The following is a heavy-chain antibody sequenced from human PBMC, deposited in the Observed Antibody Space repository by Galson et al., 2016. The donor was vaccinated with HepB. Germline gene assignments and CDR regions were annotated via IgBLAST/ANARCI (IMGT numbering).Heavy chain of an antibody. Sequence: TLSLTCTVSGGSISSGGYYWSWIRLHPGKGLEWIGYIYYSGSAYYNPSLKSRVSISVATSKNQFSLRLSSVTAADTALYYCASGRDGYNPYYWGQGTLVTVSS. D-gene: IGHD5-24*01. CDR2: IYYSGSA. J-gene: IGHJ4*02. CDR1: GGSISSGGYY. CDR3: ASGRDGYNPYY. V-gene: IGHV4-31*03.